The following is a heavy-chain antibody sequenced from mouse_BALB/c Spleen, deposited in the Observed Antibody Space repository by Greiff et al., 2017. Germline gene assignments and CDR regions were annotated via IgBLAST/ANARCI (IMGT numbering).Heavy chain of an antibody. CDR1: GYSITSDYA. CDR3: ARWDYGSYYFDY. D-gene: IGHD1-1*01. Sequence: EVMLVESGPGLVKPSQSLSLTCTVTGYSITSDYAWNWIRQFPGNKLEWMGYISYSGSTSYNPSLKSRISITRDTSKNQFFLQLNSVTTEDTATYYCARWDYGSYYFDYWGQGTTLTVSS. V-gene: IGHV3-2*02. J-gene: IGHJ2*01. CDR2: ISYSGST.